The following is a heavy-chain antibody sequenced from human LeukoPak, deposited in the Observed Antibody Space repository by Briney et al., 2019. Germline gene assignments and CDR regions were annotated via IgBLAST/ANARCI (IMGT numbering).Heavy chain of an antibody. V-gene: IGHV4-39*07. CDR1: GGSISSSSYY. Sequence: SETLSLTCTVSGGSISSSSYYWGWIRQPPGKGLEWIGSIYYSGSTYYNPSLKSRVTISVDTSKNQFSLKLSSVTAADTAVYYCARDRYCSGGSCYSGHFDYWGQGTLVTVSS. D-gene: IGHD2-15*01. CDR2: IYYSGST. CDR3: ARDRYCSGGSCYSGHFDY. J-gene: IGHJ4*02.